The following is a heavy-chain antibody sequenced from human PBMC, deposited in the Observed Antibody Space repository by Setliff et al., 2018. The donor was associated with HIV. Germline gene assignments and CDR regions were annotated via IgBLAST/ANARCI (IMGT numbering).Heavy chain of an antibody. D-gene: IGHD1-7*01. CDR1: GYTFTDYY. V-gene: IGHV1-2*06. Sequence: ASVKVSCKASGYTFTDYYIHWVRQAPGQGLEWMGRINPKSGGTNYVLKFQGRVTMTRDTSINTAYLELSRLRSDDTAVYYCAKDRTGTGTTLHVWGKGTTVTVSS. J-gene: IGHJ6*04. CDR2: INPKSGGT. CDR3: AKDRTGTGTTLHV.